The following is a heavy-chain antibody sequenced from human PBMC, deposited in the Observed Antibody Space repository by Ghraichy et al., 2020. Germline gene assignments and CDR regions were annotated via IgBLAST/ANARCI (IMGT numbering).Heavy chain of an antibody. J-gene: IGHJ3*02. V-gene: IGHV6-1*01. CDR1: GDSVSSNSAP. CDR2: TYYRSKWYT. D-gene: IGHD7-27*01. Sequence: SQTLALTCAISGDSVSSNSAPWNWIRQSPSRGLEWLGRTYYRSKWYTNYAVYVKSRITINPDTSKNQFSMQLNSVTPEDTAVYYCARDPNWGDVFDIWGQGTMVTVSS. CDR3: ARDPNWGDVFDI.